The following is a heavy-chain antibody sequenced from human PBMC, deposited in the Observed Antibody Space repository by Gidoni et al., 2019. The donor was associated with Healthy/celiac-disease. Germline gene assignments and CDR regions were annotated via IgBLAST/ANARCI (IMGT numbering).Heavy chain of an antibody. CDR1: GFTFSSYA. D-gene: IGHD3-22*01. V-gene: IGHV3-23*01. CDR2: ISGSGGST. Sequence: EVQLLESGGGLVQPGGSLRLSCAASGFTFSSYAMTWVRQAPGKGLEWVSAISGSGGSTYYADSVKGRFTISRDNSKNTLYLQMNSLRAEDTAVYYCAKEGYDTSAVLPPGSYYYYMDVWGKGTTVTVSS. J-gene: IGHJ6*03. CDR3: AKEGYDTSAVLPPGSYYYYMDV.